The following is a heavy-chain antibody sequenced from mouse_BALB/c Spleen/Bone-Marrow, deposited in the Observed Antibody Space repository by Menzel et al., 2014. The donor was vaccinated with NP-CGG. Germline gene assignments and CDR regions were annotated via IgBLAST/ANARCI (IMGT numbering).Heavy chain of an antibody. CDR1: GYTFSSYW. J-gene: IGHJ4*01. D-gene: IGHD1-1*01. V-gene: IGHV1-9*01. CDR2: ILPGSGNT. Sequence: LVESGAELMKPGASVKISCKATGYTFSSYWIEWVKQRPGHGLEWIGEILPGSGNTNYNEKFKGKATFTADTSSNTAYMQLSSLTSEDSAVNYCAREDITTVVEMDYWGQGTSVTVSS. CDR3: AREDITTVVEMDY.